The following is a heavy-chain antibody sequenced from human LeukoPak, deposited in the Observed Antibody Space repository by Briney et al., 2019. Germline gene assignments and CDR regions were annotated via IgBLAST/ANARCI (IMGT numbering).Heavy chain of an antibody. CDR1: GFIFSTYA. CDR2: ISGGTATNT. D-gene: IGHD6-19*01. Sequence: GGSLRLSCEASGFIFSTYAMTWVRQAPGKGLEWVAAISGGTATNTYYADSVKGRFTISRDNAKNTLYLEMTSLTAEDTAVYYCTKEGTGYSSGWYYFDYWGQGSLVTVS. J-gene: IGHJ4*02. V-gene: IGHV3-23*01. CDR3: TKEGTGYSSGWYYFDY.